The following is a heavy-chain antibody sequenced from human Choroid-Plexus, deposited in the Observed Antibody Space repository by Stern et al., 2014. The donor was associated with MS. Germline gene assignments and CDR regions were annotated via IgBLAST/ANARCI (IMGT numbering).Heavy chain of an antibody. CDR2: VSYDGSNK. J-gene: IGHJ5*02. CDR1: GFTFGSCA. Sequence: QVQLVESGGGVVQPGRPLRLSCVASGFTFGSCAMPWVRQAPGKGLEGVAGVSYDGSNKYYADSVKGRFTISRDNSQNTLYMQMSSLRPEDTAVYYCAKDRQYLTYFFDHWGQGSLVTVSS. CDR3: AKDRQYLTYFFDH. V-gene: IGHV3-30*18. D-gene: IGHD2/OR15-2a*01.